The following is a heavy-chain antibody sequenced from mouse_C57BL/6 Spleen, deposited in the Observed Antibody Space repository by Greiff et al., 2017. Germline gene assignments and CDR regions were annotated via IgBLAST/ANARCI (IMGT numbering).Heavy chain of an antibody. Sequence: QVQLQQSGAELVKPGASVKISCKASGYAFSSYWMNWVKQRPGKGLEGIGQIYPGDGDTNYNGKFKGKATLTADKSSSTAYMQLSRLTSEDSAVYFCARGDGSSSWYFDVWGTGTTVTVSS. CDR2: IYPGDGDT. CDR3: ARGDGSSSWYFDV. V-gene: IGHV1-80*01. D-gene: IGHD1-1*01. CDR1: GYAFSSYW. J-gene: IGHJ1*03.